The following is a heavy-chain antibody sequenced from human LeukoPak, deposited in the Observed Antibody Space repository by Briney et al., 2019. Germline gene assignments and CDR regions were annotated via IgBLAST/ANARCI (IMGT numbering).Heavy chain of an antibody. J-gene: IGHJ4*02. D-gene: IGHD6-13*01. Sequence: SETPSLTCAVYGGSFSGYYWSWIRQPPGKGLEWIGEINHSGSTNYNPSLKSRVTISVDTSKNQFSLKLSSVTAADTAVYYCASGRAAAGVSGADYWGRGTLVTVSS. CDR1: GGSFSGYY. CDR3: ASGRAAAGVSGADY. V-gene: IGHV4-34*01. CDR2: INHSGST.